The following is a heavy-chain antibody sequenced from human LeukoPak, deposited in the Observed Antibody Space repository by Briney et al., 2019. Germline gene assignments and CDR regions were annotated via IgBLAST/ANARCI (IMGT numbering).Heavy chain of an antibody. Sequence: PSETLSLTCTVSGASINSSGYYWGWIRQPPGKGLEWIGSHYYSGSTCYNPSLKSRVTISVDTSKNHFSLKLNSVTAADTAVYYCARHRAGYHLDWWGQGTLVTVSS. CDR3: ARHRAGYHLDW. D-gene: IGHD3-9*01. CDR2: HYYSGST. V-gene: IGHV4-39*01. J-gene: IGHJ4*02. CDR1: GASINSSGYY.